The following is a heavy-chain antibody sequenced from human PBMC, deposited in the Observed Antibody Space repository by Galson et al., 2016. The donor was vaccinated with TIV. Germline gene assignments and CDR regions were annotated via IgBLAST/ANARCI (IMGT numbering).Heavy chain of an antibody. V-gene: IGHV3-21*01. D-gene: IGHD1-1*01. CDR2: ISGSGTYI. CDR3: SGGKYGDFYY. Sequence: SLRLSCAASGFTFIDYDINWVRQAPGKGLEWVSSISGSGTYINYADSLKGRFTISRDNAKNSLFLQVNNLRVEDTAVYYCSGGKYGDFYYWGHGTLVTVSS. CDR1: GFTFIDYD. J-gene: IGHJ4*01.